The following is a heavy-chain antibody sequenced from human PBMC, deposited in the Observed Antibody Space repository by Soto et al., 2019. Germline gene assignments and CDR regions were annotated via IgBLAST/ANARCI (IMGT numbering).Heavy chain of an antibody. CDR1: DFDFSSYG. V-gene: IGHV3-30*03. CDR2: SSYDGRET. J-gene: IGHJ4*02. D-gene: IGHD2-15*01. CDR3: ARDSWWPILNFDN. Sequence: PGGSLRLSCAASDFDFSSYGIHWVRQAPGKGLEWVATSSYDGRETFYADSAKGRFTVSKEMSKNTAFLQMNALRHEDTAVYFCARDSWWPILNFDNWGQGTQVTVSS.